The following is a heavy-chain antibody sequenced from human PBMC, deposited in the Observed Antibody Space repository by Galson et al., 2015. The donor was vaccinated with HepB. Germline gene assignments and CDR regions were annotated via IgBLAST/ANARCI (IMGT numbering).Heavy chain of an antibody. V-gene: IGHV4-59*01. CDR3: AAMVRGVSWFDP. D-gene: IGHD3-10*01. J-gene: IGHJ5*02. Sequence: ETLSLTCTVSGGSISSYYWSWIRQPPGKGLEWIGYIYYSGSTNYNPSLKSRVTISVDTSKNQFSLKLSSVTAADTAVYYCAAMVRGVSWFDPWGQGTLVTVSS. CDR1: GGSISSYY. CDR2: IYYSGST.